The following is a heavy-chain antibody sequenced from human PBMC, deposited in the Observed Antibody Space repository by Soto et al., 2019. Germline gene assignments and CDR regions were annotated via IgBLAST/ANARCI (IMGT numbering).Heavy chain of an antibody. V-gene: IGHV4-39*01. CDR2: IYYSGST. CDR3: ARRQSLGYYYYYGMDV. J-gene: IGHJ6*02. CDR1: GGSISSSSYY. D-gene: IGHD6-25*01. Sequence: SETLSLTCTVSGGSISSSSYYWGWIRQPPGKGLEWIGSIYYSGSTYYNPSLKSRVTISVDTSKNQFSLKLSSVTAADTAVYYCARRQSLGYYYYYGMDVWGQGTTVTVSS.